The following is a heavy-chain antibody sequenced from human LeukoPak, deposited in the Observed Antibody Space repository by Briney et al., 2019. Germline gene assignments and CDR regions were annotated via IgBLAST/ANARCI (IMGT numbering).Heavy chain of an antibody. D-gene: IGHD3-10*01. CDR3: ARVLWFGESHWYFDL. Sequence: SETLSLTCTVSGGSISSYYWIRQPPGKGLEWIGYIYYSGSTNYNPSLKSRVTISIDTSKNQFSLKLSSVTAADTAVYYCARVLWFGESHWYFDLWGRGTLVTVSS. CDR2: IYYSGST. V-gene: IGHV4-59*01. J-gene: IGHJ2*01. CDR1: GGSISSYY.